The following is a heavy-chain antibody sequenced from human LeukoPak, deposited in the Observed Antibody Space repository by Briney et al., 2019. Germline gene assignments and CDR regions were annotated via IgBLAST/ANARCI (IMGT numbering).Heavy chain of an antibody. CDR1: GFTFDDYG. Sequence: GGSLRLSCAASGFTFDDYGMSWVRQAPGKGLEWVSGINWNGGSTGYADSVKGRFTISRDNAKNSLYLQMNSLRAEDTAIYYCATYRQVLLPFESWGQGTLVTVSS. J-gene: IGHJ4*02. D-gene: IGHD2-8*02. V-gene: IGHV3-20*04. CDR2: INWNGGST. CDR3: ATYRQVLLPFES.